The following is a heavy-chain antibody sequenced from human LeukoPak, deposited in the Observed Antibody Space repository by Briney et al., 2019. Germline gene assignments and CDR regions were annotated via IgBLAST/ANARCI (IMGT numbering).Heavy chain of an antibody. CDR3: AKDAGDMVRGVEYFDH. J-gene: IGHJ4*02. V-gene: IGHV3-9*01. D-gene: IGHD3-10*01. CDR2: ISWNSGDT. Sequence: GRSLRLSCAASGFTFDDFAMHWVRQAPGKGLEWVSSISWNSGDTVYADSVKGRFTISRDNAKNSVYLQMNNLRAEDTALYYCAKDAGDMVRGVEYFDHWGQGTLVTVSS. CDR1: GFTFDDFA.